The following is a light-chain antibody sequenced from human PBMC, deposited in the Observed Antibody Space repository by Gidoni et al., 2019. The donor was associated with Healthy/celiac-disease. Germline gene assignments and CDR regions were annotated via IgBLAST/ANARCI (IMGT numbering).Light chain of an antibody. Sequence: EIVMTQSPATLSVSPGERATLSCRASQSVSSNLAWYQQKPGQAPRLLIYGASTRATGIPARFSGSGSGTEFTLTISSLQSEDFAVYYCQQYNNWPRHTFXGXTKVEIK. J-gene: IGKJ4*01. CDR1: QSVSSN. V-gene: IGKV3-15*01. CDR2: GAS. CDR3: QQYNNWPRHT.